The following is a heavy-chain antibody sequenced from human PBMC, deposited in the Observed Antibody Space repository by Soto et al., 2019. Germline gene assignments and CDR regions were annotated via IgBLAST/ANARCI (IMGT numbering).Heavy chain of an antibody. J-gene: IGHJ6*02. D-gene: IGHD2-2*01. CDR3: ARPLGYCSSTSCYSGYYYYGMDV. Sequence: GESLELSCKGSGYSFTSSRISWGRQMPGKGLAWRGRIDPSDSSTNYSPSFQGHVTISADQSISTAHLQWSSLKASDTAMYYCARPLGYCSSTSCYSGYYYYGMDVWGQGTTVTVSS. CDR2: IDPSDSST. CDR1: GYSFTSSR. V-gene: IGHV5-10-1*01.